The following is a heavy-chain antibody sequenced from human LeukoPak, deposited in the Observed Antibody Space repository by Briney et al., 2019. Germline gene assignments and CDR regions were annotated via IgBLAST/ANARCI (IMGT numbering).Heavy chain of an antibody. CDR1: GFTFSYYG. CDR2: VRFDGNEK. CDR3: AKDLMRDRWFGES. D-gene: IGHD3-10*01. J-gene: IGHJ1*01. V-gene: IGHV3-30*02. Sequence: GGSLRLSCAASGFTFSYYGMHWVRQAPGKGLEWVGFVRFDGNEKYYADSVKGRFTISRDTSRNTLYLQMNSLRAEDTAVYCCAKDLMRDRWFGESWGQGTLVTVSS.